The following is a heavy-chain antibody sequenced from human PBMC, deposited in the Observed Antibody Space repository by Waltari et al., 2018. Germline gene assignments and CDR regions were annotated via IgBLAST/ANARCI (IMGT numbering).Heavy chain of an antibody. CDR2: IYYSGST. Sequence: QVQLQESGPGLVKPSETLSLTCTVSGGSISSYYWSWIRQPPGKGLEWIGYIYYSGSTNYNPSLKSRVTISVDTSKNQFSLKLSSVTAADTAVYYCARDYGDYGGYYFDYWGQGTLVTVSS. V-gene: IGHV4-59*01. CDR3: ARDYGDYGGYYFDY. J-gene: IGHJ4*02. D-gene: IGHD4-17*01. CDR1: GGSISSYY.